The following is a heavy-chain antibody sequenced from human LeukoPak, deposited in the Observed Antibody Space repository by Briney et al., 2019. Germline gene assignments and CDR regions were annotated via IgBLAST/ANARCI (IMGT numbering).Heavy chain of an antibody. CDR3: ARDPTYTSGRTGSSYYYYGMDV. CDR1: GGSISDYY. J-gene: IGHJ6*02. Sequence: ETLSLTCTVSGGSISDYYWSWIRQPPGKGLEWIGYIYYSGSTNYNPSLKSRVTISVDTSKSQFSLKLSSVTAADTAVYYCARDPTYTSGRTGSSYYYYGMDVWGQGTTVTVSS. D-gene: IGHD6-19*01. CDR2: IYYSGST. V-gene: IGHV4-59*01.